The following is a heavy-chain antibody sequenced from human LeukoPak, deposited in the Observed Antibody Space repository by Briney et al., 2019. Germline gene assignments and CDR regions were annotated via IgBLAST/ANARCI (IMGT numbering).Heavy chain of an antibody. V-gene: IGHV3-21*01. CDR3: AGAPFEYCGGDCYSDMDV. J-gene: IGHJ6*03. D-gene: IGHD2-21*01. Sequence: GGSLRLSCAASGFTFSSYSMNWVRQAPGKGLEWVSSISSSSSYIYYADSVKGRFTISRDNAKNSLYLQMNSLRAEDTAVYYCAGAPFEYCGGDCYSDMDVWGKGTTVTVSS. CDR1: GFTFSSYS. CDR2: ISSSSSYI.